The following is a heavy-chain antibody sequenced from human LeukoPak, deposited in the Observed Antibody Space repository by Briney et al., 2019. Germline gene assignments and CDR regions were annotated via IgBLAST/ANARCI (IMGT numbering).Heavy chain of an antibody. Sequence: GGSLRLSCTASGFTFDDYAMHWVRQAPGKGLEWVSGITWNGVGIGYADSVKGRFAISRDNAKNSLYLQMNSLRAEDTAVYYCARDLKAYCGGDCSYGMDVWGQGTTVTVSS. CDR3: ARDLKAYCGGDCSYGMDV. CDR1: GFTFDDYA. D-gene: IGHD2-21*01. V-gene: IGHV3-9*01. J-gene: IGHJ6*02. CDR2: ITWNGVGI.